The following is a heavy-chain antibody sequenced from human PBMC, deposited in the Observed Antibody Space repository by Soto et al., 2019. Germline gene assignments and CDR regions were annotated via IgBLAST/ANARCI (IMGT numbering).Heavy chain of an antibody. CDR2: IYYSGST. Sequence: SETLSLTCTVSGGSISSGGYYWSWIRQHPGKGLEWIGYIYYSGSTYYNPSLKSRVTISVDTSKNQFSLKLSSVTAADTAVYYCATARGYCSSTSCYLAAFDIWGQGTMVTVSS. J-gene: IGHJ3*02. V-gene: IGHV4-31*03. D-gene: IGHD2-2*01. CDR3: ATARGYCSSTSCYLAAFDI. CDR1: GGSISSGGYY.